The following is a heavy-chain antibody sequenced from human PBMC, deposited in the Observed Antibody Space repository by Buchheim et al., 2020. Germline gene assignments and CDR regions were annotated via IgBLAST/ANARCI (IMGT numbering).Heavy chain of an antibody. V-gene: IGHV3-30*18. CDR3: AKRCSSGWQGGSD. Sequence: QVQLVESGGGVVQPGRSLRLSCAASGFTFSSYGMHWVRQAPGKGLEWVAVISYDGSNKYYADFVKGRFTISRDNSKNTLYLQMNSLRAEDTAVYYCAKRCSSGWQGGSDWGQGTL. CDR1: GFTFSSYG. D-gene: IGHD6-19*01. J-gene: IGHJ4*02. CDR2: ISYDGSNK.